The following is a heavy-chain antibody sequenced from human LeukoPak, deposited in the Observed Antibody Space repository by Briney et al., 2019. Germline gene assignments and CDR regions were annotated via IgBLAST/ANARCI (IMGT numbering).Heavy chain of an antibody. J-gene: IGHJ5*02. CDR2: IYYSGST. D-gene: IGHD2/OR15-2a*01. V-gene: IGHV4-30-4*08. CDR1: GGSISSGDYY. CDR3: ARVNRRLYNWFDP. Sequence: SETPSLTCTVSGGSISSGDYYWSWIRQPPGKGLEWIGYIYYSGSTYYNPSLKSRVTISVDTSKNQFSLKLSSVTAADTAVYYCARVNRRLYNWFDPWGQGTLVTVSS.